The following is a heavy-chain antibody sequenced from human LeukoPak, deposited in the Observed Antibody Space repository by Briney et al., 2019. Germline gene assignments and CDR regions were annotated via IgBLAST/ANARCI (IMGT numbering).Heavy chain of an antibody. V-gene: IGHV3-15*01. CDR3: TTDLGRYYYDSSGYYYGGH. CDR2: IKSKTDGGTT. CDR1: GFTFSSYE. Sequence: PGGSLRLSCAASGFTFSSYEMNWVRQAPGKGLEWVGRIKSKTDGGTTDYAAPVKGRFTISRDDSKNTLYLQMNSLKTEDTAVYYCTTDLGRYYYDSSGYYYGGHWGQGTLVTVSS. D-gene: IGHD3-22*01. J-gene: IGHJ4*02.